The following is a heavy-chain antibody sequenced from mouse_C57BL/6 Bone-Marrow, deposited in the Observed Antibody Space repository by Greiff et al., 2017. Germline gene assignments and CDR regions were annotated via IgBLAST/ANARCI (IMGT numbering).Heavy chain of an antibody. CDR1: GFNIKDSY. CDR3: RWLLYAMDY. Sequence: EVQLQQSGAELVRPGASVKLSCTASGFNIKDSYMHWVKQRPEQGLEWIGRIDPEDGDTEYAPKFQGKATMTADTSSNTAYLQLSSLTSEDTAVYYCRWLLYAMDYWGQGTSVTVSS. V-gene: IGHV14-1*01. CDR2: IDPEDGDT. J-gene: IGHJ4*01. D-gene: IGHD2-3*01.